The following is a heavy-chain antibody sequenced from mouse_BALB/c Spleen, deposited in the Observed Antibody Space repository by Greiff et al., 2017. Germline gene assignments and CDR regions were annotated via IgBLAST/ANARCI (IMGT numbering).Heavy chain of an antibody. V-gene: IGHV1-15*01. D-gene: IGHD4-1*01. CDR1: GYTFTDYE. CDR2: IDPETGGT. CDR3: TRRLGQDFDY. Sequence: QVQLQQSGAELVRPGASVTLSCKASGYTFTDYEMHWVKQTSVHGLEWIGAIDPETGGTAYNQKFKGKATLTADKSSSTAYMELRSLTSEDSAVYYCTRRLGQDFDYWGQGTTLTVSS. J-gene: IGHJ2*01.